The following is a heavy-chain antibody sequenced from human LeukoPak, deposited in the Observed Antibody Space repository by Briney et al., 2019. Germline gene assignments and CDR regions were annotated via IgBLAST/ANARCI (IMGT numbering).Heavy chain of an antibody. CDR1: GGSISSSSYY. CDR2: IYYSGST. CDR3: AREHPYDILTGYYHYYFDY. Sequence: SSETLPLTCTVSGGSISSSSYYWGWIRQPPGKGLEWIGSIYYSGSTYYNPSLKSRVTISVDTSKNQFSLKLSSMTAADTAVYYCAREHPYDILTGYYHYYFDYWGQGTLVTVSS. J-gene: IGHJ4*02. D-gene: IGHD3-9*01. V-gene: IGHV4-39*07.